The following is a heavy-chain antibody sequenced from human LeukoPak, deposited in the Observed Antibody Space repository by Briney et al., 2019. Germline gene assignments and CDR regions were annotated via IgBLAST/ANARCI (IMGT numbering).Heavy chain of an antibody. D-gene: IGHD3-22*01. CDR1: GYSFTSYD. Sequence: ASVKVSCKASGYSFTSYDISWVRQAPGQGLEWMGWISVYNGNTNYTQKLQGRVTLTTDTSTRTAYMELRSLRSEDTAVYYCAGQYYYDSGGYSDYWGQGTLVTVSS. CDR3: AGQYYYDSGGYSDY. J-gene: IGHJ4*02. CDR2: ISVYNGNT. V-gene: IGHV1-18*01.